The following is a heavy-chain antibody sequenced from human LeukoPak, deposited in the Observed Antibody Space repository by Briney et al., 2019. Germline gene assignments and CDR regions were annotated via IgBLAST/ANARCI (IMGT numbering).Heavy chain of an antibody. Sequence: PSETLSLTCTVSGGSISGYYWSWIRQPPGKGLEWIGYIYYNGSTNYNPSLTSRVTISLDTSKNQFSLKLSSVTAADTAVYYCARRASSSWYRNKWFDPWGQGTLVTVSS. J-gene: IGHJ5*02. V-gene: IGHV4-59*08. CDR2: IYYNGST. CDR1: GGSISGYY. D-gene: IGHD6-13*01. CDR3: ARRASSSWYRNKWFDP.